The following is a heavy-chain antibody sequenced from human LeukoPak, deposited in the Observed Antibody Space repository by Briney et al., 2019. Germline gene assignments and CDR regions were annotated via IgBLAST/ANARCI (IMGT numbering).Heavy chain of an antibody. V-gene: IGHV4-61*02. CDR3: ARGRDGYNFLNRGEYYYFDY. J-gene: IGHJ4*02. D-gene: IGHD5-24*01. CDR2: IYTSGST. CDR1: GGSISSGTYY. Sequence: SETLSLTCTVSGGSISSGTYYWSWIRQPAGKGLEWIGRIYTSGSTNYNPSLKSRVTISVDTSKNQFSLRLNSVTAADTAVYYCARGRDGYNFLNRGEYYYFDYWGQGTLVTVSS.